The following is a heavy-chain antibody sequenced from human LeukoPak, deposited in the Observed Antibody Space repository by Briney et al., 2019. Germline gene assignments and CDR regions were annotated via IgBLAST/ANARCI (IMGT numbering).Heavy chain of an antibody. CDR1: GYTFTSYG. CDR2: ISAYNGNT. V-gene: IGHV1-18*01. D-gene: IGHD1-26*01. Sequence: GTSVKVSCKASGYTFTSYGISWVRQAPGQGLEWMGWISAYNGNTNYAQKLQGRVTMTTDTSTSTAYMELRSLRSDDTAVYYCARDHYYSGSYYDRYFQHWGQGTLVTVSS. CDR3: ARDHYYSGSYYDRYFQH. J-gene: IGHJ1*01.